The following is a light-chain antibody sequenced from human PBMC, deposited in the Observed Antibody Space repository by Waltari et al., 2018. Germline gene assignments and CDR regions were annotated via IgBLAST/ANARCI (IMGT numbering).Light chain of an antibody. CDR3: HQYSSSSRT. V-gene: IGKV1-39*01. CDR1: QSISTY. Sequence: DIQMTQSPSSLSASVGDRVTITCRASQSISTYLNWYQQKPGKAPKVLIYAAFNLQRGVPSRFSGSGSGTDFTLTISSLQAEDVAIYYCHQYSSSSRTFGQGTKLEIK. CDR2: AAF. J-gene: IGKJ2*01.